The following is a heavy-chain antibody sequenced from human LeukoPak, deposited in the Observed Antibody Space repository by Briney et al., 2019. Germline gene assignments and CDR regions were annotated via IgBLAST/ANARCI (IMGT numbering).Heavy chain of an antibody. CDR3: ARSKQLVPGLGY. Sequence: PGGSLRLSCAASGFTFSSYSMNWVRQAPGKGLEWVSSISSSSSCIYYADSVKGRFTISRDNAKNSLYLQMNSLRAEDTAVYYCARSKQLVPGLGYWGQGTLVTVSS. CDR1: GFTFSSYS. D-gene: IGHD6-6*01. V-gene: IGHV3-21*01. CDR2: ISSSSSCI. J-gene: IGHJ4*02.